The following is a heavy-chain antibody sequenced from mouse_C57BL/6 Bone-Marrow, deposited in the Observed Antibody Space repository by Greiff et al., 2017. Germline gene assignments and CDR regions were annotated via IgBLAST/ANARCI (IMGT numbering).Heavy chain of an antibody. CDR3: AGGATAPWYFDV. J-gene: IGHJ1*03. CDR2: ISYDGRN. CDR1: GYSITSGYY. Sequence: VQLQESGPGLVKPSQSLSLTCSFTGYSITSGYYWNWIRQFPGNKLEWMGYISYDGRNNYNPSLKNRISITRDTSKNQFFLKLNSVTTEDTATYYCAGGATAPWYFDVWGTGTTVTVSA. V-gene: IGHV3-6*01. D-gene: IGHD1-2*01.